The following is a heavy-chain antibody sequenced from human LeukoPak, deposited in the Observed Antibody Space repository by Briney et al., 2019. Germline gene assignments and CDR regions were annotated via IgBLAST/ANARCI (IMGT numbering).Heavy chain of an antibody. V-gene: IGHV3-48*03. CDR2: ISSSGSTI. D-gene: IGHD3-10*01. CDR3: AGVGGSGSYYNSWFDP. CDR1: GFTFSSYE. Sequence: PGGSLRLSCAASGFTFSSYEMNWVRQAPGKGLEWVSYISSSGSTIYYADSVKGRSTISRDNAKNSLYLQMNSLRAEDTAVYYCAGVGGSGSYYNSWFDPWGQGTLVTVSS. J-gene: IGHJ5*02.